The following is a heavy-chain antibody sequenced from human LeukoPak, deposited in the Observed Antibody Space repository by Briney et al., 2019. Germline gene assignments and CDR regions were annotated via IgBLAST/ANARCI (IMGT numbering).Heavy chain of an antibody. Sequence: PGGSLRLSCAASGFTFACCWMSWVRQAPGKGLEWVSVIYSGGSTYYADSVKGRFTISRDNSKNTLYLQMNSLRAEDTAVYYCASGSGSYRTPYYYMDVWGTGTTVTVSS. CDR1: GFTFACCW. V-gene: IGHV3-53*01. J-gene: IGHJ6*03. D-gene: IGHD3-10*01. CDR2: IYSGGST. CDR3: ASGSGSYRTPYYYMDV.